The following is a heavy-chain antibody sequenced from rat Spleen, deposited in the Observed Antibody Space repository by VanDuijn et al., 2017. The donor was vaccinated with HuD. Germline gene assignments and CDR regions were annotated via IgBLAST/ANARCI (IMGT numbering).Heavy chain of an antibody. J-gene: IGHJ2*01. CDR2: ISSDGGRN. CDR1: GFTFSDYY. D-gene: IGHD4-3*01. V-gene: IGHV5-29*01. CDR3: ASGILGCFDY. Sequence: EVQLEESGGGLVQPGRSLKLSCAASGFTFSDYYMAWVRQAPTKGLEWVATISSDGGRNFYRDSVKGRFTISRDNAKSSLYLQMDRLRSGDTATYYCASGILGCFDYWGQGVMVTVSS.